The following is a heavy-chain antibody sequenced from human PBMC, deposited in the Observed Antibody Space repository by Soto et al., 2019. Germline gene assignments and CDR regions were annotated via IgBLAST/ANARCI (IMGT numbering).Heavy chain of an antibody. CDR2: IWYDGSKK. Sequence: QVQLVESGGGVVQPGTSLRLSCEASGFTFSGFGMHWVRQAPGKGLEWVAVIWYDGSKKYYADCVKGRFTISRDNSXDXXYLQMNSLRAEDTAVYYCARGRGGSYGGNSAHFDIWGQGTLVTVSS. CDR3: ARGRGGSYGGNSAHFDI. CDR1: GFTFSGFG. D-gene: IGHD4-17*01. V-gene: IGHV3-33*01. J-gene: IGHJ3*02.